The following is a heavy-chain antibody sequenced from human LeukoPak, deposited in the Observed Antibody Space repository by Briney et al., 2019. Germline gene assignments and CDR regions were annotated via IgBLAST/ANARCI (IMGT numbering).Heavy chain of an antibody. CDR3: ARGGASSSAYYFDY. J-gene: IGHJ4*02. Sequence: SETLSLTCTVSGGSISSSSYYWGWIRQPPGKGLEWIGRIYTSGSTNYTPSLKSRVTISVDTSKNQFSLKLSSVTAADTAVYYCARGGASSSAYYFDYWGQGTLVTVSS. CDR1: GGSISSSSYY. V-gene: IGHV4-61*02. CDR2: IYTSGST. D-gene: IGHD6-6*01.